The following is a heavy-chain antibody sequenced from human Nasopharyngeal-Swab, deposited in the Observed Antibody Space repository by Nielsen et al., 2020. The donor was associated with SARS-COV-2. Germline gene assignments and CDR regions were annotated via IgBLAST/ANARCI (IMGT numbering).Heavy chain of an antibody. Sequence: GESLKISCAASGFIFSNSAMQWVRPAPGTGLEWVAFLRYDGSNKRYADSVKGRFTISRDNSKHALYLEMNSLRAEDTAVYYCAKEECTGISCIRGFDYWGQGTLVTVSS. CDR3: AKEECTGISCIRGFDY. V-gene: IGHV3-30*02. CDR1: GFIFSNSA. J-gene: IGHJ4*02. CDR2: LRYDGSNK. D-gene: IGHD2-2*01.